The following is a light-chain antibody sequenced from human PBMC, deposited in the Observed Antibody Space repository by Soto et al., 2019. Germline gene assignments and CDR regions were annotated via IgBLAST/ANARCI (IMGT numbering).Light chain of an antibody. CDR1: SSDIGGFYY. CDR2: QVS. Sequence: QSALTQPASVSGSPGQSITISCTGTSSDIGGFYYVSWYQHHPGKDPKLMIYQVSNRPSGVSNRFSGSKSGNTASLTISGLQAEDEADYFCGSYSSSSTFYVFGAGTKVTVL. CDR3: GSYSSSSTFYV. V-gene: IGLV2-14*01. J-gene: IGLJ1*01.